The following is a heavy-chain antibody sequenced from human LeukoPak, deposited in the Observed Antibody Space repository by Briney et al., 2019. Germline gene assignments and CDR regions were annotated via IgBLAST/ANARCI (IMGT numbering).Heavy chain of an antibody. CDR1: GFIFSSYG. CDR2: ISNDGSYK. D-gene: IGHD3-3*01. CDR3: ANQISGVVY. J-gene: IGHJ4*02. Sequence: LSXAASGFIFSSYGMHWVRQAPGKGLEWVAVISNDGSYKDYADPVKGRFTISRDNPKNTLYLQMSSLRAEDTAVYYCANQISGVVYWGQGTLVTVSS. V-gene: IGHV3-30*18.